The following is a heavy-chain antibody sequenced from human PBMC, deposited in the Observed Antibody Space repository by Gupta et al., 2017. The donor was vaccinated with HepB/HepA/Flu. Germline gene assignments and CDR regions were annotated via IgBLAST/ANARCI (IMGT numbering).Heavy chain of an antibody. V-gene: IGHV3-15*01. D-gene: IGHD5-12*01. CDR1: GLR. Sequence: EVQLVESGGGLVKPGGSLRLSCAASGLRMSWVRQAPGKGREWVGRIKRKTDGGTTDYAAPVKGRFTISRDDSKNTLYLQMNSLKTEDTAVYYCTTDALRGYDYDYFDYWGQGTLVTVSS. J-gene: IGHJ4*02. CDR2: IKRKTDGGTT. CDR3: TTDALRGYDYDYFDY.